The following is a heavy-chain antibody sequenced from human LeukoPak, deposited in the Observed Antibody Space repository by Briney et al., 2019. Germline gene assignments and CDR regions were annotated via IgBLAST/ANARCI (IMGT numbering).Heavy chain of an antibody. D-gene: IGHD4-17*01. CDR1: GFTFSNYN. Sequence: GGSLTLSCAASGFTFSNYNMNWVRQAPGKGLEWVSYISSSSTTIYYADSVKGRFTISRDNAKNSLYLQMNSLRAEDTAVYYCASRSGSDYGDYGEYWGQGTLVTVSS. V-gene: IGHV3-48*01. CDR3: ASRSGSDYGDYGEY. J-gene: IGHJ4*02. CDR2: ISSSSTTI.